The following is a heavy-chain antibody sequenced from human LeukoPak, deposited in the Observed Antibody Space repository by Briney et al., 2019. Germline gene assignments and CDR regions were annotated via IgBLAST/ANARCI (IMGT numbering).Heavy chain of an antibody. V-gene: IGHV3-30*18. CDR2: ISDDESNR. CDR1: GFTFGNYW. Sequence: GGSLRLSCAASGFTFGNYWMHWVRQAPGKGLEWVAVISDDESNRYYADSVKGRFTISRDNSKNTLYLQMNSLRAEDTAVYYCAKDADTATIIYWYFDLWGRGTLVTVSS. CDR3: AKDADTATIIYWYFDL. D-gene: IGHD5-18*01. J-gene: IGHJ2*01.